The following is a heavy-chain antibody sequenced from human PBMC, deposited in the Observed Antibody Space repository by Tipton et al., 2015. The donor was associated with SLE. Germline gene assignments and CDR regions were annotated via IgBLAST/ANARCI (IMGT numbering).Heavy chain of an antibody. V-gene: IGHV4-34*01. CDR1: GGSFSDYY. CDR2: INHSGSI. D-gene: IGHD3-3*01. J-gene: IGHJ4*02. CDR3: ARVELARLDFWSGYYPFYFDY. Sequence: GLVKPSETLSLICAVYGGSFSDYYWSWFRQPPGKGLEWIGEINHSGSINYNPSLKSRVTISVDTSKNQFSLKLSSVTAADTAVYYCARVELARLDFWSGYYPFYFDYWGQGTQVTVSS.